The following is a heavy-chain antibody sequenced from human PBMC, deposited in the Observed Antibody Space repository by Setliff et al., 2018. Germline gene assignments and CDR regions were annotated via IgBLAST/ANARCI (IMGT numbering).Heavy chain of an antibody. CDR2: IIHSGST. CDR1: GGSFSGYY. J-gene: IGHJ4*02. V-gene: IGHV4-34*12. D-gene: IGHD5-12*01. CDR3: ARAERGYSGNVLGY. Sequence: SETLSLTCAVYGGSFSGYYWSWIRQPPGKRLEWIGEIIHSGSTNYNPSLKSRVTISMDTSKNQFSLKVSSVTAADTAVYYCARAERGYSGNVLGYWGQGTLVTVSS.